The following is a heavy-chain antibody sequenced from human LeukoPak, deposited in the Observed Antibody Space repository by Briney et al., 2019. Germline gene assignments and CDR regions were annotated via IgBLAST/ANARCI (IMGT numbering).Heavy chain of an antibody. CDR1: GYTFTGYN. V-gene: IGHV1-2*04. CDR2: INPNSGGT. D-gene: IGHD3-10*01. J-gene: IGHJ4*02. CDR3: AREARFGELSLSSFDY. Sequence: ASLKVSCKASGYTFTGYNMHWVRQAPGQGLEWMGWINPNSGGTNYAQKFQGWVTMTRDTSISTAYMELSRLRSDDTAVYYCAREARFGELSLSSFDYWGQGTLVTVSS.